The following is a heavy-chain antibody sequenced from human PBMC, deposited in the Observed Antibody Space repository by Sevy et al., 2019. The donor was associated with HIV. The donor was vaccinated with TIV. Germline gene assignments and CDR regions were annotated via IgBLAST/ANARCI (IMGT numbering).Heavy chain of an antibody. CDR3: AGDGMVDDDNVCGMGYFDS. CDR1: GFRFSDHA. D-gene: IGHD3-16*01. Sequence: GGSLRLSCAASGFRFSDHALHWVRQAPGKGLEWVGVMSYDGFSESYADSVKGQFIISRDNPKNTVYLQIKSVSPDDTAVYYCAGDGMVDDDNVCGMGYFDSWGQGSLVTVSS. V-gene: IGHV3-30*04. CDR2: MSYDGFSE. J-gene: IGHJ4*02.